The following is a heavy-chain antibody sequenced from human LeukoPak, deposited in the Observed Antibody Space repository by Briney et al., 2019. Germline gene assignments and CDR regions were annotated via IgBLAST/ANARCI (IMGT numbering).Heavy chain of an antibody. CDR1: GGTFSSYA. CDR2: IIPIFGTA. CDR3: ASDVLRFLEWPLLDP. Sequence: SVKVSCKASGGTFSSYAISWVRQAPGQGLEWMGRIIPIFGTANYAQKSQGRVAITTDESTSTAYMELSSLRSEDTAVYYCASDVLRFLEWPLLDPWGQGTLVTVSS. J-gene: IGHJ5*02. V-gene: IGHV1-69*05. D-gene: IGHD3-3*01.